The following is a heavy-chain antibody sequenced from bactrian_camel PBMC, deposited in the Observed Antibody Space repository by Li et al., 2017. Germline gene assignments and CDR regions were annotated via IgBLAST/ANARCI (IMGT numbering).Heavy chain of an antibody. V-gene: IGHV3S53*01. D-gene: IGHD3*01. Sequence: HVQLVESGGGSVQPGGSLRLSCEVSGQTDSSYCMGWFRQDPGKEREGVALIDSAGTTQYTDSVKGRFTISQGAAKNTVYLQMNSLKPEDTAFYYCGAALGQWCMGEEFNPSRFGYWGRGTQVTV. J-gene: IGHJ6*01. CDR1: GQTDSSYC. CDR3: GAALGQWCMGEEFNPSRFGY. CDR2: IDSAGTT.